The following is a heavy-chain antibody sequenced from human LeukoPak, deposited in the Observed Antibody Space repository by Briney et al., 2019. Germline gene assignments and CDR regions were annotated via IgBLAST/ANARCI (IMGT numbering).Heavy chain of an antibody. Sequence: SSETLSLTCAVYGGSFSGYYWSWIRQPPGKGLEWIGEINHSGSTNYNPSFKSRVTISVDTSKNQFSLKLSSATAADTAVYYCARVHLWPDYWGQGTLLTVSP. J-gene: IGHJ4*02. D-gene: IGHD2/OR15-2a*01. CDR1: GGSFSGYY. V-gene: IGHV4-34*01. CDR2: INHSGST. CDR3: ARVHLWPDY.